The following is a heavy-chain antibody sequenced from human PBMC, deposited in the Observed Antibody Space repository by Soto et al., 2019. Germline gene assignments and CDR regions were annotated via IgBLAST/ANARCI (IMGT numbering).Heavy chain of an antibody. CDR3: ARDSNPLGVVIRKPGAHNYGMDV. D-gene: IGHD3-3*01. Sequence: QVHLVQSGAEVKNPGASVTISCKASCYPVTSYGFSWVRQAHGQGLQWIGRISAYNGNTEYAQNVQDRVTMTADTATISAYRELRGLRSDDTAVYFCARDSNPLGVVIRKPGAHNYGMDVWGQGTTVTVSS. V-gene: IGHV1-18*04. CDR2: ISAYNGNT. CDR1: CYPVTSYG. J-gene: IGHJ6*02.